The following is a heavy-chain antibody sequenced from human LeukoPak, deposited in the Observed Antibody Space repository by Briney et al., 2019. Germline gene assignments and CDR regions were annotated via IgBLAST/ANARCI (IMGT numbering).Heavy chain of an antibody. D-gene: IGHD1-7*01. Sequence: GGSLRLSCAASGFTFRNHWMSWVRQAPGRGLEWVASITPDGSGDYYLDSVKGRFTISRDNAENSLFLQMSSLGAEDTAVYYCARLMGTVTTYDYWGQGTLATVSS. J-gene: IGHJ4*02. CDR1: GFTFRNHW. CDR3: ARLMGTVTTYDY. CDR2: ITPDGSGD. V-gene: IGHV3-7*01.